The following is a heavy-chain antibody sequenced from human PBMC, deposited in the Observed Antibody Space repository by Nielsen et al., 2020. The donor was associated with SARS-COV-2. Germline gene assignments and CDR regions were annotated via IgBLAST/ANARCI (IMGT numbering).Heavy chain of an antibody. CDR3: ARDEDSSSSSPLDY. V-gene: IGHV3-33*01. Sequence: GESLKISCAASGFTFSSYGMHWVRQAPGKGLEWVAVIWYDGSNKYYADPVKGRFTISRDNSKNTLYLQMNSLRAEDTAVYYCARDEDSSSSSPLDYWGQGTLVTVSS. D-gene: IGHD6-13*01. CDR1: GFTFSSYG. J-gene: IGHJ4*02. CDR2: IWYDGSNK.